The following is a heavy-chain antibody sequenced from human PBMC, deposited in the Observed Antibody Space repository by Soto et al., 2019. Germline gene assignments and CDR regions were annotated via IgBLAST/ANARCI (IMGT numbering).Heavy chain of an antibody. CDR3: ARDIRAAGTPYYYYYGMDV. V-gene: IGHV1-46*01. Sequence: GASVKVSCKASGYTFTSYYMHWVRQAPGQGLEWMGIINPSGGSTSYAQKFQGRVTMTRDTSTSTVYMELSSLRSEDTAVYYCARDIRAAGTPYYYYYGMDVWGQGTTVTVSS. CDR1: GYTFTSYY. J-gene: IGHJ6*02. CDR2: INPSGGST. D-gene: IGHD6-13*01.